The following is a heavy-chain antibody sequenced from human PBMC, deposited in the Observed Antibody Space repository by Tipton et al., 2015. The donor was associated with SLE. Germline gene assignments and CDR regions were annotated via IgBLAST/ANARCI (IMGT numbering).Heavy chain of an antibody. CDR2: ISLDGATT. V-gene: IGHV3-43D*04. D-gene: IGHD3-16*01. CDR1: GFTFNSYG. J-gene: IGHJ6*02. Sequence: SLRLSCVASGFTFNSYGVHWVRQGPGKGLEWLPLISLDGATTFYADSVKGRFTISRDNSKNSLYLQMNSLRADDTALYYCAKDIGGSDFYYYAMDVWGQVTTVTVSS. CDR3: AKDIGGSDFYYYAMDV.